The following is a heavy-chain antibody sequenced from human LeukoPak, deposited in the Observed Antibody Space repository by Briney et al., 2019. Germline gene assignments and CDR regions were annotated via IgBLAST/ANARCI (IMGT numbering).Heavy chain of an antibody. J-gene: IGHJ4*02. V-gene: IGHV3-30*03. CDR2: ISYDATNE. Sequence: GGSQRLSCAASGFTVSNDYMAWVRQAPGRGLEWVTVISYDATNENYADSVKGRFTISRDNSKNTLYLQMNSLRPEDTAVYYCARDPRSSGYFFDYWGQGTLVTVSS. D-gene: IGHD3-22*01. CDR1: GFTVSNDY. CDR3: ARDPRSSGYFFDY.